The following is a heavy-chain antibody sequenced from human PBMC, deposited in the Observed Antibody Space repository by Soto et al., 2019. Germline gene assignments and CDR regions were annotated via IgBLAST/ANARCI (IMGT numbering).Heavy chain of an antibody. CDR1: GLTISGKKY. V-gene: IGHV3-53*01. CDR3: ATWLLREHAYDI. CDR2: LYDVDGT. Sequence: GGSLRLSCAALGLTISGKKYMSWVRQAPGRGLEWVSGLYDVDGTYYADSVKGRFTISRDSSKTIVFLQMNRLGPDDTAVYYCATWLLREHAYDIWGLGTTVTVSS. D-gene: IGHD1-26*01. J-gene: IGHJ3*02.